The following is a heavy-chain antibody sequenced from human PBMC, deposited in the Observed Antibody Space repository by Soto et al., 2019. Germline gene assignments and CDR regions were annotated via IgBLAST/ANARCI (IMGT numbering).Heavy chain of an antibody. D-gene: IGHD5-12*01. J-gene: IGHJ4*02. CDR1: GFTFSSYG. V-gene: IGHV3-30*03. CDR3: SRDHTSGGYDY. Sequence: GGSLRLSCAASGFTFSSYGMHWVRQAPGKGLEWVAVISYDGSNKYYADSVKGRFTISRDNFKNTLFLQMSSLRVEDTAVYYCSRDHTSGGYDYRGQGTLVTVSS. CDR2: ISYDGSNK.